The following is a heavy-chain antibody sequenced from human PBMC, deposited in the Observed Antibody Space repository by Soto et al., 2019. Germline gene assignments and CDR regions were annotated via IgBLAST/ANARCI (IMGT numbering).Heavy chain of an antibody. CDR1: GFTFSSYS. Sequence: PGGSLRLSCAASGFTFSSYSMNWVRQAPGKGLQWISYISSSSNTIYYADSVKGRFTISRDYAKNSLYLQMNSLRAGDTAVYYCARENYDILTGSCWFDPWGQGTLVTVSS. V-gene: IGHV3-48*01. CDR3: ARENYDILTGSCWFDP. CDR2: ISSSSNTI. J-gene: IGHJ5*02. D-gene: IGHD3-9*01.